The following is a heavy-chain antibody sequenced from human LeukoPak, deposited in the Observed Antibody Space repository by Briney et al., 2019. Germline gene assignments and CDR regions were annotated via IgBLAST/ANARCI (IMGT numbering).Heavy chain of an antibody. V-gene: IGHV4-61*02. Sequence: PSETLSLTCTVSGGSISSGSYYWSWIRQPAGKGLEWIGRIYTSGSTNYNPSLKSRVTISVDTSKNQFSLKLSSVTAADTAVYYCARDGAAAGTGDWGQGTLVTVSS. J-gene: IGHJ4*02. CDR3: ARDGAAAGTGD. CDR1: GGSISSGSYY. CDR2: IYTSGST. D-gene: IGHD6-13*01.